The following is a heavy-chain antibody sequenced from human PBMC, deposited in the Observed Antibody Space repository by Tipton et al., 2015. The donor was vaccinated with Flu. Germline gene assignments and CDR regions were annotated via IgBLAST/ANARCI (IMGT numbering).Heavy chain of an antibody. V-gene: IGHV4-59*01. CDR3: ARLPLPLSYFDY. J-gene: IGHJ4*02. CDR1: GGSIADYY. CDR2: IYYSGRT. Sequence: TLSLTCTVSGGSIADYYWNWIRQPPGKGLEWIGYIYYSGRTDSDYSPSLKSRVTISVDTSNNQFSLKLSSVTAADTAVYYCARLPLPLSYFDYWGLGTLVTVSS.